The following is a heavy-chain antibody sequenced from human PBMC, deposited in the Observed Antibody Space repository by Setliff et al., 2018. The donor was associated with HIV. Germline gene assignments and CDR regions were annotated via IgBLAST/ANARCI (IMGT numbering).Heavy chain of an antibody. CDR3: GRQVPVPGVAVTPIDY. CDR1: GDSIGSYY. D-gene: IGHD3-3*01. J-gene: IGHJ4*02. V-gene: IGHV4-59*08. CDR2: IFYTGST. Sequence: PSETLSLTCTVSGDSIGSYYWTWLRQFPGKGLEWIGFIFYTGSTTYNPSLNSRVTISVDTSRNQFILKLSSVTAAGTAVYYCGRQVPVPGVAVTPIDYWGQGTLVTVSS.